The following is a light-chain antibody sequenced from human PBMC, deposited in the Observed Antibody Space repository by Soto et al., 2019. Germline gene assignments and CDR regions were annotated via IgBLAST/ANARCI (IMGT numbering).Light chain of an antibody. V-gene: IGKV3-20*01. CDR3: QQYASSPYT. CDR2: GAS. J-gene: IGKJ2*01. CDR1: QSISSSY. Sequence: EIVLTHSPGTLSLSPGERATLSSSASQSISSSYLAWYQQKPGQAPRLLIYGASRRATGIPDRFSGRESGTDFTLTITTLEPEDSAVYFCQQYASSPYTFGQGTKVDIK.